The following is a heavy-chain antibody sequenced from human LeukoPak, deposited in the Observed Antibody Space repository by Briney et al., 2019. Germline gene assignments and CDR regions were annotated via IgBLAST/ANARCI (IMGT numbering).Heavy chain of an antibody. D-gene: IGHD3-9*01. J-gene: IGHJ4*02. Sequence: PGGSLRLSCAASGFTFSSYAMHWVRQAPGKGLEYVSAISSNGGSTYYANSVKGRFTISRDNSKNTLYLQMGSLRAEDMAVYYCARGDWHYDILTGYYDYWGQGTLVTVSS. CDR3: ARGDWHYDILTGYYDY. V-gene: IGHV3-64*01. CDR1: GFTFSSYA. CDR2: ISSNGGST.